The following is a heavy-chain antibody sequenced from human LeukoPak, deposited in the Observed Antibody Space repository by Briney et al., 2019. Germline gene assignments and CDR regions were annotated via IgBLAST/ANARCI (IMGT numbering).Heavy chain of an antibody. J-gene: IGHJ4*02. CDR2: IYYSGST. CDR1: GGSVSSGSYY. Sequence: PSETLSLTCTVSGGSVSSGSYYWIWIRQPPGKGLEWIGYIYYSGSTNYNPSLKSRVTISVDTSKNQFSLKLSSVTAADTAVYYCARVAYYYDSSGYSYYFDYWGQGTLVTVSS. V-gene: IGHV4-61*01. D-gene: IGHD3-22*01. CDR3: ARVAYYYDSSGYSYYFDY.